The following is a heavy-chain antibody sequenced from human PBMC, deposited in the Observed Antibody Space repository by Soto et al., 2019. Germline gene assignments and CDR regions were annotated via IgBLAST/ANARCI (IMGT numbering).Heavy chain of an antibody. CDR3: AKGEYSGYEKYPIDI. J-gene: IGHJ3*02. CDR1: GFTFDDYA. CDR2: ISWNSGSI. V-gene: IGHV3-9*01. Sequence: GGSLRLSCAASGFTFDDYAMHWVRQAPGKGLEWVSGISWNSGSIGYADSVKGRFTISRNNAKNSLYLQMNSLRAEDTALYYCAKGEYSGYEKYPIDIWGQGTMVTVSS. D-gene: IGHD5-12*01.